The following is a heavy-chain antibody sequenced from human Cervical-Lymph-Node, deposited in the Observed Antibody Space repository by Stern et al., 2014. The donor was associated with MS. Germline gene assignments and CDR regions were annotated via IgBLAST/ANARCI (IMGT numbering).Heavy chain of an antibody. Sequence: QVQLVESGSELKKPGASVKVSCKASGYSFTHFALNWVRHAPGQGLQWMGWINTNTVNPSYAQAFTGRFVFSLDTSVSTAYLQISSLKAEDTAVYYCARDPHDYGDRFDYWGQGTLVTVSS. J-gene: IGHJ4*02. D-gene: IGHD4-17*01. CDR3: ARDPHDYGDRFDY. CDR1: GYSFTHFA. CDR2: INTNTVNP. V-gene: IGHV7-4-1*02.